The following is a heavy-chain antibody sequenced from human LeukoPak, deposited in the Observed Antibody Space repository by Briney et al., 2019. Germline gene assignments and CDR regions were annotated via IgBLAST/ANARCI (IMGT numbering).Heavy chain of an antibody. CDR2: INPDSGAT. CDR3: ARNDRGSGMGY. D-gene: IGHD3-10*01. J-gene: IGHJ4*02. V-gene: IGHV1-2*06. Sequence: ASVKVSCKASGYTFIGYYLHWARQAPGQGLEFMGHINPDSGATTYAQKFQGRVTMTRDTSISTAYMELSSLTSDDTAVYYCARNDRGSGMGYWGQGTLVTVSS. CDR1: GYTFIGYY.